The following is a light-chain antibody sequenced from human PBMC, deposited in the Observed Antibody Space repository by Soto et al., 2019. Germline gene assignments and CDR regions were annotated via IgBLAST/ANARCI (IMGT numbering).Light chain of an antibody. V-gene: IGLV2-14*01. CDR2: EVN. Sequence: QSALTQPASVSGSPGQSITFSCTGTSSDIGVYNYVSWYQQHPGKAPKLMIYEVNNRPSGVSNRFSGSKSGNTASLTISGLQAEDEADYYCSSYTTSNNYVFGTGTKVTV. CDR1: SSDIGVYNY. J-gene: IGLJ1*01. CDR3: SSYTTSNNYV.